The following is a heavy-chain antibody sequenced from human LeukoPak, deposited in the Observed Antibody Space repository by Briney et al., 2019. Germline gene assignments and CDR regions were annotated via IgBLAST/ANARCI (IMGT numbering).Heavy chain of an antibody. CDR1: GFSISSYD. D-gene: IGHD6-19*01. V-gene: IGHV3-30*02. CDR3: ATDSQRAVAAF. J-gene: IGHJ4*02. CDR2: IRYDGSSK. Sequence: GGSLRLSCVASGFSISSYDMHWVRQGPGKGLEWVAFIRYDGSSKYYSESVKGRFAVSTDTSKNTVFLQMNSLRLDDTAVYYCATDSQRAVAAFWGQGTLVTVSS.